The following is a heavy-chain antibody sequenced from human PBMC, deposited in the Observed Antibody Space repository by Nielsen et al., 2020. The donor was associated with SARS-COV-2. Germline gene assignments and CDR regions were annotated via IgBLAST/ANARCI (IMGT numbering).Heavy chain of an antibody. D-gene: IGHD3-16*01. CDR2: IYHSGRT. CDR1: GGSISSGGYS. J-gene: IGHJ3*02. V-gene: IGHV4-30-2*01. CDR3: ARGGRITFGGADGAFDI. Sequence: SETLSLTCAVSGGSISSGGYSWSWIRQPPGKGLEWIGYIYHSGRTYYNPSLKSRVTISVDRSKNQFSLKLSSVTAADTAVYYCARGGRITFGGADGAFDIWGQGTMVTVSS.